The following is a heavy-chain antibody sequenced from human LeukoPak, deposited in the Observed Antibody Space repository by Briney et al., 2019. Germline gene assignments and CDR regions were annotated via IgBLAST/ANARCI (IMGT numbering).Heavy chain of an antibody. Sequence: GGSLRLSCAASGFTFSSYRMNWVRQAPGKGLEWVSSISSSSSYIYYADSVKGRFTISRDNAKNSLYLQMNSLRAEDTAVYYCAREGLYGSGSYYFDYWGQGTLVTVSS. V-gene: IGHV3-21*01. J-gene: IGHJ4*02. D-gene: IGHD3-10*01. CDR2: ISSSSSYI. CDR3: AREGLYGSGSYYFDY. CDR1: GFTFSSYR.